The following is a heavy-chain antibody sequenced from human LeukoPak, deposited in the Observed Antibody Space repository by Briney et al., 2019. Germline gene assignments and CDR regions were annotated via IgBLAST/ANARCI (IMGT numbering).Heavy chain of an antibody. D-gene: IGHD1-7*01. J-gene: IGHJ4*02. V-gene: IGHV3-48*02. CDR3: ASPPRTGTISLYY. CDR2: ISSSGTTI. Sequence: GGSLRLSCAPSGFTFSSYNMNWVRQAPGEGLEGVSYISSSGTTIYYADSVKGRFTISRDNAQISLYLQMSSRRDEDTAVYYCASPPRTGTISLYYWGQGALVTVPT. CDR1: GFTFSSYN.